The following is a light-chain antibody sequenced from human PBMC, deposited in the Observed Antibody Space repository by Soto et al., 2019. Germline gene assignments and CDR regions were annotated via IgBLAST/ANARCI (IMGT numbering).Light chain of an antibody. CDR1: QTVRNNY. J-gene: IGKJ5*01. Sequence: EFVLTQSPGTLSLSPGARATLSCRASQTVRNNYLAWYQQKPGQAPRLLIYGASSRATGIPARFSGSGSGTDFTLTISSLEPEDFAVYYCHQRQYWPPITFGQGTRLEIK. V-gene: IGKV3D-20*02. CDR2: GAS. CDR3: HQRQYWPPIT.